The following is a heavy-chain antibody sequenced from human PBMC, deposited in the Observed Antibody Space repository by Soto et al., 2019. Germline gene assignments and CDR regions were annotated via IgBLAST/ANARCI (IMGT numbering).Heavy chain of an antibody. CDR3: AVDLVPAAINNWFDP. J-gene: IGHJ5*02. D-gene: IGHD2-2*02. Sequence: ASVKVSCKASGYTFASYAISWMRQAPGQGLEWMGWISAYNGNTNYAQKLQGRVTMTTDTSTSTAYMELRSLRSEDTAVYYCAVDLVPAAINNWFDPWGQGTLVTV. CDR1: GYTFASYA. CDR2: ISAYNGNT. V-gene: IGHV1-18*01.